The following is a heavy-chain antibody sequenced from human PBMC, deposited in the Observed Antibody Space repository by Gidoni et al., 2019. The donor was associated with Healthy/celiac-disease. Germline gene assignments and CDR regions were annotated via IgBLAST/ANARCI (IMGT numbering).Heavy chain of an antibody. J-gene: IGHJ2*01. Sequence: EVQLLESVGGLVQPGGSLRLSCAASGFPFSSYAMSWVRPAPGKGLEWVSAISGSGGSTYYADSVKGRFTISRDNSKNKMYLQMNSLRAEDTAVDYCAKRKSRGVVVVDAGYFDLWGRGTLVTVSS. CDR1: GFPFSSYA. D-gene: IGHD2-15*01. V-gene: IGHV3-23*01. CDR3: AKRKSRGVVVVDAGYFDL. CDR2: ISGSGGST.